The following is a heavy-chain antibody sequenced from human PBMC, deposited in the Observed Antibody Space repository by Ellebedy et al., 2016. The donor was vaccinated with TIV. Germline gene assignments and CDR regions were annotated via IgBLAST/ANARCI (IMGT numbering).Heavy chain of an antibody. V-gene: IGHV1-69*13. CDR1: GYTFTSYG. Sequence: SVKVSCXASGYTFTSYGISWVRQAPGQGLEWMGGIIPIFGTANYAQKFQGRVTITADESTSTAYMELSSLRSEDTAVYYCARVANYDILTGYSRDNWFDPWGQGTLVTVSS. CDR3: ARVANYDILTGYSRDNWFDP. CDR2: IIPIFGTA. J-gene: IGHJ5*02. D-gene: IGHD3-9*01.